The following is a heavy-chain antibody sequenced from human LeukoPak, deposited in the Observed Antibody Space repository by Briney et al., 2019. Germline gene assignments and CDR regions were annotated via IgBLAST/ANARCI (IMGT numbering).Heavy chain of an antibody. J-gene: IGHJ4*02. D-gene: IGHD1-26*01. V-gene: IGHV3-73*01. Sequence: PGGSLKLSCAASGFTFSGSAMHWVRQASGKGLEWVGRIRSKANSYATAYAASVKGRFTISRDDSKNTAYLQMNSLKTEDTAVYYCSSTSAEGFAYWGQGTMVAVSS. CDR1: GFTFSGSA. CDR2: IRSKANSYAT. CDR3: SSTSAEGFAY.